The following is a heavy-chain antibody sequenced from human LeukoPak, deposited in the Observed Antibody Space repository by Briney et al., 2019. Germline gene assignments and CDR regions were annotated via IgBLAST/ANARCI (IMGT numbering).Heavy chain of an antibody. V-gene: IGHV4-34*01. Sequence: PSETLSLTCAVYGGSFSGYYWSWIRQPPGKGLEWIGEINHSGSTNYNPSLKSRVTISVDTSKNQFSLKLSSVTAADTAVYYCARGYYYDSSGYYPFDYWGQGTLVTVSS. J-gene: IGHJ4*02. D-gene: IGHD3-22*01. CDR2: INHSGST. CDR3: ARGYYYDSSGYYPFDY. CDR1: GGSFSGYY.